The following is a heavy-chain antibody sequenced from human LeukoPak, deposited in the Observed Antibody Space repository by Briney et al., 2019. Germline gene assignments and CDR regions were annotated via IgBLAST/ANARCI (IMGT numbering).Heavy chain of an antibody. V-gene: IGHV3-23*01. CDR3: AKDPRSIAAAGGGLVDY. D-gene: IGHD6-13*01. Sequence: GGSLRLSCAASGFTFSSYGMHWVRQAPGKGLEWVSAISGSGGSTYYADSVKGRFTISRDNSKNTLYLQMNSLRAEDTAVYYCAKDPRSIAAAGGGLVDYWGQGTLVTVSS. CDR2: ISGSGGST. J-gene: IGHJ4*02. CDR1: GFTFSSYG.